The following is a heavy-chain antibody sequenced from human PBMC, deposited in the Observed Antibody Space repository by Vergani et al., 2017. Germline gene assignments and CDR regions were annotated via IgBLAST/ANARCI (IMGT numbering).Heavy chain of an antibody. D-gene: IGHD1-26*01. V-gene: IGHV4-31*03. CDR1: GGSISSGGYY. J-gene: IGHJ4*02. CDR3: ARGPLVGAIYFDY. Sequence: QVQLQESGPGLVKPSQTLSLTCPVSGGSISSGGYYWRWIRQHPGKGLEWIGYIYYSGSTYYNPSLKSRVTLSVDTSKNQFSLKLSSVTAAVTAVYYCARGPLVGAIYFDYWGQGTLVTVSS. CDR2: IYYSGST.